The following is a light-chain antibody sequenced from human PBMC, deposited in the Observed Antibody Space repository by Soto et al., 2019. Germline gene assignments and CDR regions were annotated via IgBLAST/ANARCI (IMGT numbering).Light chain of an antibody. CDR1: QSVSSSY. V-gene: IGKV3-20*01. Sequence: EIVLTQSPGTLSLSPGERATLSCRASQSVSSSYLAWYQQKPGQAPRLLIYGASSRATGIPDRLSGSGSGTDFTLTISRLEPEDFAVYYCQQYGSSPWTFGQGTKVELK. CDR2: GAS. CDR3: QQYGSSPWT. J-gene: IGKJ1*01.